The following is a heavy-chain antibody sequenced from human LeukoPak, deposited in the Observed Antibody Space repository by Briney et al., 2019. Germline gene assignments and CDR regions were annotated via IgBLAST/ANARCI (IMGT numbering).Heavy chain of an antibody. D-gene: IGHD6-19*01. J-gene: IGHJ4*02. CDR1: GFAFSTYC. Sequence: GGSLRLSCAASGFAFSTYCIHWVRQAPGKGLEWVAVISSDGRNEYYADSVKGRFTISRDNSKNTLFLQMNSLRPEDTAVYYCAQGGTTGWYGTYWGQGTLVTVS. CDR3: AQGGTTGWYGTY. V-gene: IGHV3-30*18. CDR2: ISSDGRNE.